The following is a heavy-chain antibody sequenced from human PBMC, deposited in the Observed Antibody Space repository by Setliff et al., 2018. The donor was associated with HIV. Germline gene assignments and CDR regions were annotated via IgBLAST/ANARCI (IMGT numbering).Heavy chain of an antibody. Sequence: SETLSLTCTVSGGSINSGIYYWTWIRQPAGKGLEWLGRIHIGGNTNYNPSLKSRVTMSVDTSKNQFSLNLSSVTAADTAVYFCARDPGYTSGSTFHFDYWGQGTLVTVSS. CDR2: IHIGGNT. CDR3: ARDPGYTSGSTFHFDY. CDR1: GGSINSGIYY. V-gene: IGHV4-61*02. J-gene: IGHJ4*02. D-gene: IGHD5-18*01.